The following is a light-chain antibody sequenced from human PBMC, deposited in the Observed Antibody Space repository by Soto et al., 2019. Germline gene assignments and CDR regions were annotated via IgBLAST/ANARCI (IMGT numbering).Light chain of an antibody. CDR3: QSYDSRLSDWV. CDR1: RNDIGTYNL. V-gene: IGLV2-23*01. Sequence: QSVLTQPASVSESPGQSISISCGGGRNDIGTYNLVSWYQQHPGKAPKLIIYEGNKRPSGVSNRFSGSRSGNTASLTISGLQAEDEADYYCQSYDSRLSDWVFGGGTKLTVL. J-gene: IGLJ3*02. CDR2: EGN.